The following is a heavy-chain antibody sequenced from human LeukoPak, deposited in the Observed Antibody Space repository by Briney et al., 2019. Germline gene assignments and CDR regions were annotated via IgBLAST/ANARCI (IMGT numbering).Heavy chain of an antibody. CDR2: INPSGGST. D-gene: IGHD3-22*01. CDR3: ARDRYYYDSSGYQPFDY. J-gene: IGHJ4*02. Sequence: ASVTVSCKASGYTFTSYYMHWVRQAPGQGLEWMGIINPSGGSTSYAQKFQGRVTMTRDTSTSTVYMELSSLRSEDTAVYYCARDRYYYDSSGYQPFDYWGQGTLVTASS. V-gene: IGHV1-46*01. CDR1: GYTFTSYY.